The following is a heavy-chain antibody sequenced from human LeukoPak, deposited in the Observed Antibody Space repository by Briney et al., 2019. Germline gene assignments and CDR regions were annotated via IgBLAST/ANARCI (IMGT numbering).Heavy chain of an antibody. V-gene: IGHV1-69*13. CDR2: IIPIFGTA. CDR1: GGTFSSYA. J-gene: IGHJ5*02. CDR3: ARGGIAVAGIWWFDP. Sequence: SVKVSCKASGGTFSSYAISWVRQAPGQGLEWMGGIIPIFGTANYAQKFQGRVTITADESTSTAYMELSSLRSEDTAVYYCARGGIAVAGIWWFDPWGQGTLVTVSS. D-gene: IGHD6-19*01.